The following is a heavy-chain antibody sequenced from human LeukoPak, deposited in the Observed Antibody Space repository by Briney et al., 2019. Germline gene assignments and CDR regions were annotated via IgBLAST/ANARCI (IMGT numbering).Heavy chain of an antibody. V-gene: IGHV1-46*01. J-gene: IGHJ3*02. D-gene: IGHD3-3*01. Sequence: ASVKVSCKASGYTFTSYYMHWVRQAPGQGLEWMGIINPSGGSTSYAQKFQGRVTMTRDTSTSTVYMELSSLGSEDTAVYYCASSADFWSGWGAFDIWGQGTMVTVSS. CDR3: ASSADFWSGWGAFDI. CDR1: GYTFTSYY. CDR2: INPSGGST.